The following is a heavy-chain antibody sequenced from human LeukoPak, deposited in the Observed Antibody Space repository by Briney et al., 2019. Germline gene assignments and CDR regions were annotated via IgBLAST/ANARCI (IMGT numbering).Heavy chain of an antibody. CDR1: GFTFSSYS. CDR2: ITSRSNTI. CDR3: ARSPAYHDILTGYRGGVFDY. Sequence: GSLRLSCAASGFTFSSYSMNWVRQAPGKGLECVSYITSRSNTIYYADSVKGRFTISRDNAKNSLYLQMNSLRAEDTAVYYCARSPAYHDILTGYRGGVFDYWGQGTLVTVSS. J-gene: IGHJ4*02. D-gene: IGHD3-9*01. V-gene: IGHV3-48*04.